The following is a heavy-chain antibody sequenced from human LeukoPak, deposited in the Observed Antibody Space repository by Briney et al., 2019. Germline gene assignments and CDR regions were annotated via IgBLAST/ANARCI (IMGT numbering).Heavy chain of an antibody. D-gene: IGHD3-10*01. CDR1: GYTFTSYG. Sequence: ASVKVSCKASGYTFTSYGISWVRQAPGQGLEWMGWISAYNGNTNYAQKLQGRVTMTTDTSTSTAYMELRSLRSDDTAVYYCARDLGYYGSGSYYRQYYFDYRGQGTLVTVSS. CDR2: ISAYNGNT. J-gene: IGHJ4*02. CDR3: ARDLGYYGSGSYYRQYYFDY. V-gene: IGHV1-18*01.